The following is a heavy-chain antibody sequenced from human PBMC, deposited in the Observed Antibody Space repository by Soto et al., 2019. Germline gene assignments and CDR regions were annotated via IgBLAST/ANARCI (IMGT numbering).Heavy chain of an antibody. CDR2: ISTDGRDK. V-gene: IGHV3-30*01. CDR1: GFTFSSYA. CDR3: AKDHDLAAAGYYFDY. D-gene: IGHD6-13*01. J-gene: IGHJ4*02. Sequence: QVQLVESGGGVVQPGRSLRLSCAASGFTFSSYAMHWVRQAPGKGLEWVAVISTDGRDKYHADSVKGRLTISRDNSKNTLFLQMNSLRPEDTAVYYCAKDHDLAAAGYYFDYWGQGTLVTVSS.